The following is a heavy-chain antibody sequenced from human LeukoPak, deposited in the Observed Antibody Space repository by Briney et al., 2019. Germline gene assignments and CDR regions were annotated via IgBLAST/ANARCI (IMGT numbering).Heavy chain of an antibody. Sequence: PGGSLRLSCAASGFTFSSYGMHWVRQAPGKGLEWVAVISYDGSNKYYADSVKGRFTISRDNSKNTLYLQMNSLRAEDTAVYYCAKLFGAIAAAGTSVDYWGQGTLVTVSS. CDR3: AKLFGAIAAAGTSVDY. V-gene: IGHV3-30*18. CDR1: GFTFSSYG. D-gene: IGHD6-13*01. J-gene: IGHJ4*02. CDR2: ISYDGSNK.